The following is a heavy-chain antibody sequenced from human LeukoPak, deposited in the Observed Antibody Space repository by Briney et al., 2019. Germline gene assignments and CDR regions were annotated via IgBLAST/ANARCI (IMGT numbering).Heavy chain of an antibody. CDR2: IWYDGSNK. J-gene: IGHJ4*02. Sequence: SGGSLRLSCAASGFTFSSYGMHWVRQAPGKGLEWVAVIWYDGSNKYYADSVKGRFTISRENSKNTLYLQMNSLRAEDTAVYYCARELSVAAAGIAGDYWGQGTLVTVSS. D-gene: IGHD6-13*01. V-gene: IGHV3-33*01. CDR3: ARELSVAAAGIAGDY. CDR1: GFTFSSYG.